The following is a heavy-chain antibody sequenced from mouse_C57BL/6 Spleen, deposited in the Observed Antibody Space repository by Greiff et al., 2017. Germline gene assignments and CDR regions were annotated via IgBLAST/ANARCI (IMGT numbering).Heavy chain of an antibody. Sequence: VQLQQSGPELVKPGASVKISCKASGYTFTDYYMNWVKQSHGKSLEWIGDINPNNGGTSYNQKFKGKATLTVDKSSSTAYMELRSLTSEDSAVYYCARGDGNYGGYFDYWGQGTTLTVSS. CDR2: INPNNGGT. D-gene: IGHD2-1*01. CDR1: GYTFTDYY. V-gene: IGHV1-26*01. CDR3: ARGDGNYGGYFDY. J-gene: IGHJ2*01.